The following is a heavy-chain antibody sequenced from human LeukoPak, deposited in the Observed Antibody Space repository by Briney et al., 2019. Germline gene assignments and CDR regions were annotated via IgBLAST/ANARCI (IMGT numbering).Heavy chain of an antibody. CDR3: ARQPYCGSTSCSAGDWFDP. CDR1: GYSFTSQW. Sequence: GESLKISCKASGYSFTSQWIGWVRQLPGKGLEWMAIIYPGDSQTRYSPSFQGQVTISADRSIATAYLQWSSLGASDTAMYYCARQPYCGSTSCSAGDWFDPWGQGTLVTVSS. J-gene: IGHJ5*02. D-gene: IGHD2-2*01. V-gene: IGHV5-51*01. CDR2: IYPGDSQT.